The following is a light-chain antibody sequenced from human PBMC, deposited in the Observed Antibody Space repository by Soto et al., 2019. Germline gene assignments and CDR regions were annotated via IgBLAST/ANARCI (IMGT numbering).Light chain of an antibody. CDR3: SSYTSSSTSV. CDR1: SSDVGAYNY. Sequence: QSVLTQPASVSGSPGQSITISCTGTSSDVGAYNYVSWYQQHPGKAPKLMIYEVSNRPSGVSNRFSGSKSGNTASLTTSGLQAEDEADYYCSSYTSSSTSVFGAGTKVTVL. J-gene: IGLJ1*01. V-gene: IGLV2-14*01. CDR2: EVS.